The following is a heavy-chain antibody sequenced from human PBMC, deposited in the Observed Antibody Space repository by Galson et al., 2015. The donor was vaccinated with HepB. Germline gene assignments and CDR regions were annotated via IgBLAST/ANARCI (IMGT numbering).Heavy chain of an antibody. J-gene: IGHJ4*02. Sequence: FLRLYGADSAFTFSVSTMHCVRQAPGKGLEWVGRIRSKANSYATAYVASVKGRLTISRDDSKNTAYLQMNSLKTEDTAVYYCTRHPILSRYVDTAMDWGQGTLVTVSS. D-gene: IGHD5-18*01. V-gene: IGHV3-73*01. CDR2: IRSKANSYAT. CDR3: TRHPILSRYVDTAMD. CDR1: AFTFSVST.